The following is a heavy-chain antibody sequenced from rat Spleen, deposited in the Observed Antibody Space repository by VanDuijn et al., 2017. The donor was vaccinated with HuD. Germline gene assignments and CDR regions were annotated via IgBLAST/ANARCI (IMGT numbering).Heavy chain of an antibody. J-gene: IGHJ2*01. V-gene: IGHV5S10*01. Sequence: EVQLVESGGDLVQPGRSLKLPCAASGFTFSDYNMAWVRQAPKKGLEWVAIITYDGSRTYYRDSVKGRFSISRDNSKSTLYLQMDSLRSEDTATYYCATRDGGYPHWGQGVMVTVSS. D-gene: IGHD1-11*01. CDR2: ITYDGSRT. CDR1: GFTFSDYN. CDR3: ATRDGGYPH.